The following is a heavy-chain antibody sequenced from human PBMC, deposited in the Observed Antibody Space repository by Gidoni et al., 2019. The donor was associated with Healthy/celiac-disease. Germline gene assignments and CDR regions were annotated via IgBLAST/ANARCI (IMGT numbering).Heavy chain of an antibody. CDR1: GRSFSGYY. Sequence: QVQLQQWGAGLLKPSETLSLTCAVYGRSFSGYYWSWIRQPPGKGLEWIGEINHSGSTNYNPSLKSRVTISVDTSKNQFSLKLSSVTAADTAVYYCAKGDYGDPSGAFDIWGQGTMVTVSS. CDR2: INHSGST. D-gene: IGHD4-17*01. J-gene: IGHJ3*02. CDR3: AKGDYGDPSGAFDI. V-gene: IGHV4-34*01.